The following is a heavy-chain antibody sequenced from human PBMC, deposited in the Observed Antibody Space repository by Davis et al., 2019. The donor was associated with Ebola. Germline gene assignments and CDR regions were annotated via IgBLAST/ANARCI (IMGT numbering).Heavy chain of an antibody. J-gene: IGHJ5*02. CDR2: INPNSGGT. CDR3: ARDRGNWFDP. V-gene: IGHV1-2*04. CDR1: GYTFTGYY. D-gene: IGHD3-10*01. Sequence: ASVKVSCKASGYTFTGYYMHWVRQAPGQGLEWMGWINPNSGGTNYAQKFQGWVTMTRDPSISTAYMALSRLRSDDTAVYYCARDRGNWFDPWGQGTLVTVSS.